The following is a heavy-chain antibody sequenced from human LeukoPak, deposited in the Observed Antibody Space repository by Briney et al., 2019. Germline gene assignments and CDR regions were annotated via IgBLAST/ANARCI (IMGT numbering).Heavy chain of an antibody. J-gene: IGHJ4*02. CDR1: GYTLNSYS. CDR2: INPSGGST. CDR3: VRNGSSDYGDY. D-gene: IGHD2-2*01. V-gene: IGHV1-46*03. Sequence: ASVKVSCKAPGYTLNSYSMQWVRQAPGQGLEWMGIINPSGGSTRYGQKFQGRVTMTRDTSTSTVYMELRSLRSEDTAVYYCVRNGSSDYGDYWGQGTLLTVSS.